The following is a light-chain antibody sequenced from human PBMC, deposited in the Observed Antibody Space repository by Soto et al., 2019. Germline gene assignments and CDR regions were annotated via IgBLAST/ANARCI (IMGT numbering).Light chain of an antibody. CDR1: SSDVGGYNY. J-gene: IGLJ1*01. CDR3: SSYTSSSAPFV. V-gene: IGLV2-14*01. CDR2: DVS. Sequence: QSVLTQPASVSGSPGQSISISCTGTSSDVGGYNYVSWYQQHPGEATKLMIYDVSTRPSGVSYRFSGSKSGNTASLTISGLQAEDEADYYCSSYTSSSAPFVFGTGTKVTVL.